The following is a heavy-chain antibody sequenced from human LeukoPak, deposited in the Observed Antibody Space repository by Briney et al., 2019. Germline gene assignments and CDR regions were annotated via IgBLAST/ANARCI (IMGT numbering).Heavy chain of an antibody. V-gene: IGHV1-69*13. CDR1: GGSLGNYA. Sequence: GASVKVSCKSSGGSLGNYAFSWVRQAPGQGREWMGGIIPMIDTTNYAQKFQGRLSITADDSTNTVSMELSRLISEDTAFYFCARERSYETGMPAHYYFDYWGQGTLVTVSS. CDR2: IIPMIDTT. D-gene: IGHD2-2*01. CDR3: ARERSYETGMPAHYYFDY. J-gene: IGHJ4*02.